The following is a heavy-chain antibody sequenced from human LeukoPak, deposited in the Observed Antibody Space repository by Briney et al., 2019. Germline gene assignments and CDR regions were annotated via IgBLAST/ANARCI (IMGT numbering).Heavy chain of an antibody. J-gene: IGHJ4*02. CDR2: IHGSGETT. Sequence: GGSLRLSCAASAFSFSSFAMTWVRQAPGKGLEWVSGIHGSGETTYYADSVKGRFTISRDNSRKMLYLQMNSLRAEDTAVYYCAKIGFGNRTLSFDYWGQGTLVTVSS. CDR3: AKIGFGNRTLSFDY. V-gene: IGHV3-23*01. D-gene: IGHD1/OR15-1a*01. CDR1: AFSFSSFA.